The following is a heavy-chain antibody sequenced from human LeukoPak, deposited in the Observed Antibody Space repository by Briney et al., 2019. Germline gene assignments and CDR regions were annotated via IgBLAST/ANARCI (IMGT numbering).Heavy chain of an antibody. CDR2: ISSSSSYI. CDR3: ARGGGATPFDY. D-gene: IGHD1-26*01. V-gene: IGHV3-21*01. J-gene: IGHJ4*02. CDR1: GFTFSSYS. Sequence: GGSLRLSCAASGFTFSSYSMNWVRQAPGKGLEWVSSISSSSSYIYYADSVKGRFTISRDNAKNPLYLQMNSLRAEDTAVYYCARGGGATPFDYWGQGTLVTVSS.